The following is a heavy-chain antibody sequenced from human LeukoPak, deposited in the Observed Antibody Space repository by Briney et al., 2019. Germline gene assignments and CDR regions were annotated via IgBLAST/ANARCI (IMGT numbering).Heavy chain of an antibody. D-gene: IGHD6-19*01. Sequence: SETLSLTCTVSGGSISSYYWSWIRQPAGKGLEWIGRIYTSGSTNYNPSLKSRVTMSVDTSKNQFSLKLSSVTAADTAVYYCARSSHLHSSGWYAGAFGIWGQGTMVTVSS. CDR1: GGSISSYY. CDR2: IYTSGST. CDR3: ARSSHLHSSGWYAGAFGI. J-gene: IGHJ3*02. V-gene: IGHV4-4*07.